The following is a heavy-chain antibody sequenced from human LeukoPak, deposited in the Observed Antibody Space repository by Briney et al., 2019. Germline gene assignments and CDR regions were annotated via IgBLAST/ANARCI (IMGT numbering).Heavy chain of an antibody. CDR2: ISSSGSAI. V-gene: IGHV3-48*01. Sequence: GGSLRLSCAASGFTFSSYSMNWVRQAPGKGLEWVSYISSSGSAIYYADSVKGRFTISRDNAKNSLYLQMNSLRAEDTAVYYCAKETGRWELEWGQGTLVTVSS. CDR1: GFTFSSYS. D-gene: IGHD1-26*01. J-gene: IGHJ4*02. CDR3: AKETGRWELE.